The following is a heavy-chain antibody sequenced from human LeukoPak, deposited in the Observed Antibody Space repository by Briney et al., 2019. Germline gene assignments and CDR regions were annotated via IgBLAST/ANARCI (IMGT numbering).Heavy chain of an antibody. D-gene: IGHD4/OR15-4a*01. CDR3: ARVFGAGYSDY. J-gene: IGHJ4*02. CDR1: GFTFSSYG. CDR2: TSYDGSNK. V-gene: IGHV3-30*03. Sequence: GGSLRLSCAASGFTFSSYGMHWVRQAPGKGLEWVAITSYDGSNKYYAESVKGRFTISRDNSKNTLYLQMNSLRAEDTAVYYCARVFGAGYSDYWGQGTLVTVSS.